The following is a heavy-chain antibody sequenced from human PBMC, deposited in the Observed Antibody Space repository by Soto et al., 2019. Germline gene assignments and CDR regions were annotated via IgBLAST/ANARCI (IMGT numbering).Heavy chain of an antibody. CDR1: GFTFSNYA. V-gene: IGHV3-23*01. Sequence: HPGGSLRLSCAASGFTFSNYAMSWVRQGPGKGLEWVSSISGRGGSTYYADSVKGRFTISRDNSKNTLYLQMNSLRAEDTALYYCAKDLGFYPSGNSYGPFDYWGQGTLVTVSS. J-gene: IGHJ4*02. D-gene: IGHD3-10*01. CDR3: AKDLGFYPSGNSYGPFDY. CDR2: ISGRGGST.